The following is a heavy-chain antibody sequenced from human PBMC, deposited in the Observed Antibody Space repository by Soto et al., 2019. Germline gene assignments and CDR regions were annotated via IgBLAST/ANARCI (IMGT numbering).Heavy chain of an antibody. CDR3: ARAERYCSSTSCYSDYYYGMDV. Sequence: QVQLVQSGAEVKKPGSSVKVSCKASGGTFSSYAISWVRQAPGQGLEWMGGIIPIFGTANYAQKFQGRVTITADESTSTAYMELSSLGSEDKAVYYCARAERYCSSTSCYSDYYYGMDVWGQGTTVTVSS. V-gene: IGHV1-69*01. D-gene: IGHD2-2*01. J-gene: IGHJ6*02. CDR1: GGTFSSYA. CDR2: IIPIFGTA.